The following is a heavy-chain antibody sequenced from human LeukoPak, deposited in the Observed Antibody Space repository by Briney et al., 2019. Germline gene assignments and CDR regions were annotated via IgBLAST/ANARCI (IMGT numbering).Heavy chain of an antibody. Sequence: GGSLRLSCAASGFTFSSYTMSWVRQAPGKGLEWVSTITTSDGNTYYADSMKGRFTVSRDNSKNTLFLQMNSLRAEDTAVYYCTRDFSGYGDAFDIWGQGTMVTVSS. CDR3: TRDFSGYGDAFDI. CDR2: ITTSDGNT. CDR1: GFTFSSYT. V-gene: IGHV3-23*01. J-gene: IGHJ3*02. D-gene: IGHD5-12*01.